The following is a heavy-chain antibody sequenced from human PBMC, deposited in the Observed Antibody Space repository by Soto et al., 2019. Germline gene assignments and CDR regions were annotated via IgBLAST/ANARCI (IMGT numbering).Heavy chain of an antibody. CDR1: GYSFTSYW. CDR3: ARGNGWLRFRRYYYGMDV. CDR2: IYPGDSDT. J-gene: IGHJ6*02. D-gene: IGHD3-22*01. V-gene: IGHV5-51*01. Sequence: GESLKISCKGSGYSFTSYWIGWVRQMPGKGLEWMGIIYPGDSDTRYSPSFQGQVTISADKSISTAYLQWSSLKASDTAMYYCARGNGWLRFRRYYYGMDVWGQGTTVPVS.